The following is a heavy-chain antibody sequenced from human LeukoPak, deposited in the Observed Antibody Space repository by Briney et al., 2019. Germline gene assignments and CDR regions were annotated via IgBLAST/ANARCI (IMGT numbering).Heavy chain of an antibody. Sequence: PSETLSLTCTVSGGSINSGTFYWGWIRQPPGKGLEWIGSMYYDGSSYYNPSLKSRVTTSVDTSKNQFSLKLTSVTAADTAVCFCARRSDSGSDDGEDYFDYWGQGTLVTVSS. V-gene: IGHV4-39*01. CDR1: GGSINSGTFY. CDR3: ARRSDSGSDDGEDYFDY. J-gene: IGHJ4*02. D-gene: IGHD1-26*01. CDR2: MYYDGSS.